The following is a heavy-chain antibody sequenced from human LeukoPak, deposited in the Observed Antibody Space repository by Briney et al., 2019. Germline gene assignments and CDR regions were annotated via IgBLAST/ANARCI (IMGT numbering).Heavy chain of an antibody. CDR3: ARENSGSYREFDY. V-gene: IGHV4-4*07. Sequence: SETLSLTCTVSGGPISSYYWGWIRQPAGKGLEWIGRIYTSGSTNYKPSLKSRVTMSVDTSKNQCSLKLSSVTAADTAVFYCARENSGSYREFDYWGQGTLVTVSS. CDR1: GGPISSYY. J-gene: IGHJ4*02. D-gene: IGHD1-26*01. CDR2: IYTSGST.